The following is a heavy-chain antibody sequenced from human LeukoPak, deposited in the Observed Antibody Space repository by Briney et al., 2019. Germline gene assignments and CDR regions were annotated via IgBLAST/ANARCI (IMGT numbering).Heavy chain of an antibody. J-gene: IGHJ6*03. D-gene: IGHD2-15*01. CDR1: EFTFSTYW. CDR2: ISSSSSYI. Sequence: GGSLRLSCAASEFTFSTYWMSWVRQAPGKGLEWVSSISSSSSYIYYADSVKGRFTISRDNAKNSLYLQMNSLRAEDTAVYYCARDPGYCSGGSCQYYYYYYMDVWGKGTTVTVSS. V-gene: IGHV3-21*01. CDR3: ARDPGYCSGGSCQYYYYYYMDV.